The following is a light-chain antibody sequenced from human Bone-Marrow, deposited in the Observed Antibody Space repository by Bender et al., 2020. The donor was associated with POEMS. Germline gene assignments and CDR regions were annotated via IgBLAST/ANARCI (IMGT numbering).Light chain of an antibody. Sequence: SYDVTQPPSVSVSPGQTASITCPGDDLGDKYVAWYQQKPGQSPVLVIYQDTKRPSGIPERFSGSNSGNTATLTISGTQALDEADYYCQAWDTYSVIFGGGTKLTVL. CDR2: QDT. CDR1: DLGDKY. J-gene: IGLJ2*01. CDR3: QAWDTYSVI. V-gene: IGLV3-1*01.